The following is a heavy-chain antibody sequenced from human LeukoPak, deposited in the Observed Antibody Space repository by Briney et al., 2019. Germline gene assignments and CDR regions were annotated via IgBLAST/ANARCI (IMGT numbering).Heavy chain of an antibody. J-gene: IGHJ5*02. D-gene: IGHD3-10*01. CDR2: ISAYNGNT. CDR3: ARPIYGSGSFGWFDP. V-gene: IGHV1-18*04. CDR1: GYTFTSYG. Sequence: ASVKLSCTASGYTFTSYGISWVRQAPGQGLEWMGWISAYNGNTNYAQKLQGRVTMTTDTSTSTAYMELRSLRSDDTAVYYCARPIYGSGSFGWFDPWGQGTLVTVSS.